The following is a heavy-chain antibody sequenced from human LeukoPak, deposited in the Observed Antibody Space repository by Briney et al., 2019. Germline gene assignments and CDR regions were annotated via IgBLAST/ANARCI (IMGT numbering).Heavy chain of an antibody. Sequence: GESLQISCKGSGYSFTNYWIGWVRQMPGKGLEWMGIIYPGDSDTRYSPSFQGQVTISADKSISTAYLQWSSLKASDTAMYYCARPTGYCSSTSCHGYLDYWGQGTLVTVSS. CDR1: GYSFTNYW. V-gene: IGHV5-51*01. CDR2: IYPGDSDT. D-gene: IGHD2-2*01. CDR3: ARPTGYCSSTSCHGYLDY. J-gene: IGHJ4*02.